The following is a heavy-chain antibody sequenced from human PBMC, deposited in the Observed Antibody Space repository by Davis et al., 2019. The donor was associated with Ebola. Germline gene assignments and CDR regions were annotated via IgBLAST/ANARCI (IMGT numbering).Heavy chain of an antibody. Sequence: MPSETLSLTCTVSGYSISSGYYWGWIRQPPGKGLEWIGSIYHSGSTYYNPSLKSRVTISVDTSKNQFSLKLSSVTAADTAVYYCARSPGIARYNWFDPWGQGTLVTVSS. CDR2: IYHSGST. J-gene: IGHJ5*02. D-gene: IGHD6-13*01. V-gene: IGHV4-38-2*02. CDR1: GYSISSGYY. CDR3: ARSPGIARYNWFDP.